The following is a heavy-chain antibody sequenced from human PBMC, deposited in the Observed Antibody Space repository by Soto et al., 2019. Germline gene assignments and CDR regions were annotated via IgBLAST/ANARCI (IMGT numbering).Heavy chain of an antibody. CDR2: MNHSGST. J-gene: IGHJ6*02. CDR1: GGSFSGYY. D-gene: IGHD3-3*01. V-gene: IGHV4-34*01. CDR3: ARGRKGITIFGVATPPYYYYYGMDV. Sequence: SETLSLACAVYGGSFSGYYWSWIRQPPGKWRGWIGEMNHSGSTNYNPSVKSRVTISVDTSKNQFSLKLSSVTAADTAVYYCARGRKGITIFGVATPPYYYYYGMDVWRQGTTVTVS.